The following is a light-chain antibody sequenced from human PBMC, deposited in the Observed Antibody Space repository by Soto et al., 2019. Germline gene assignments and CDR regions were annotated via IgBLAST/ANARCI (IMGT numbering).Light chain of an antibody. CDR2: YAS. J-gene: IGKJ3*01. CDR3: QHDSTWPPT. Sequence: EVVMTQSPATLSVSPGERVTLSCRASESVHRNLAWYQQKPGQGPSLLIYYASTRATGVPDRFTGSGSGTEFTLTISILQYEDVGVYHCQHDSTWPPTFGPGTKVEIK. V-gene: IGKV3-15*01. CDR1: ESVHRN.